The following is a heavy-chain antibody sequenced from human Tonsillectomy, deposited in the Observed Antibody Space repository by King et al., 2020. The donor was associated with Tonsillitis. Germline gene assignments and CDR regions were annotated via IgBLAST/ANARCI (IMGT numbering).Heavy chain of an antibody. CDR2: MYSSGTI. Sequence: QLQESGPGVVKPSETLSLTCTFSDGPISTSDQYWAWIRQPPGKGLEWIGYMYSSGTIFYNPSLKSRLTISGGTSENRFSLKFSSVTAADTAAYFCARYVSGSFDYWGQGALVTVPS. CDR1: DGPISTSDQY. J-gene: IGHJ4*02. V-gene: IGHV4-39*01. CDR3: ARYVSGSFDY. D-gene: IGHD1-26*01.